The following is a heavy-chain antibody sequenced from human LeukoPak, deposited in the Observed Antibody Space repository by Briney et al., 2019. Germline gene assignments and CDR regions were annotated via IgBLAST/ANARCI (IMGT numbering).Heavy chain of an antibody. CDR3: VRQLSHYSYYYYMDV. V-gene: IGHV4-38-2*01. Sequence: PSETLSLTCAVSSYSISSGYYWGWIRPPPGKGLEWIGAIYHSGSTYYNPSLESRVTISVDTSKNQFSLKLSSVTAADTAVYYCVRQLSHYSYYYYMDVGGKGTTVTVSS. J-gene: IGHJ6*03. D-gene: IGHD1-1*01. CDR1: SYSISSGYY. CDR2: IYHSGST.